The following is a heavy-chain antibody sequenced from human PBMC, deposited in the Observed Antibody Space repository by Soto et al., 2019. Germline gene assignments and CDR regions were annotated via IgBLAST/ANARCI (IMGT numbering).Heavy chain of an antibody. CDR1: GYTFTSYA. CDR2: INAGNGNT. CDR3: ARGGYCSSTSRYLGWCDP. D-gene: IGHD2-2*01. V-gene: IGHV1-3*01. Sequence: QVQLVQSGAEVKKPGASVKVSCKASGYTFTSYAMHWVRQAPGQRLEWMGWINAGNGNTKYSQKFQGRVTITRATSASTAYMELSSLRSEDTAVYYCARGGYCSSTSRYLGWCDPWGQGTLVTVSS. J-gene: IGHJ5*02.